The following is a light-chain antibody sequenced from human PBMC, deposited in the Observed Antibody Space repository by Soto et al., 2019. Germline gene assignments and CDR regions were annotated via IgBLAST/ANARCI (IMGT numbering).Light chain of an antibody. CDR2: WAS. CDR3: QQYYSTPLT. J-gene: IGKJ2*01. CDR1: QTLLYSFTNKNH. Sequence: DIVMTQSPDSLAVSLGERATINCKSSQTLLYSFTNKNHLAWYQQKPGQPPKLLIYWASTRESGVPDRFSGSGSGTDFTLTISSPQAEDVAVYYCQQYYSTPLTFGQGTKLEIK. V-gene: IGKV4-1*01.